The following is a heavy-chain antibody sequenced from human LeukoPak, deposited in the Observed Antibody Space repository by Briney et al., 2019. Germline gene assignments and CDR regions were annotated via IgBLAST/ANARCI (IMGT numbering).Heavy chain of an antibody. V-gene: IGHV3-11*04. CDR2: IGTSGSII. CDR3: ARARDSAFHI. J-gene: IGHJ3*02. CDR1: GFTFSDYY. Sequence: GGSLRLSCAASGFTFSDYYMSWIRQAPGKGLECVSYIGTSGSIIYYADSVKGRFTISRDNAKNSLYLQMNSLRAEDTAVYYCARARDSAFHIWGQGTMVTVSS.